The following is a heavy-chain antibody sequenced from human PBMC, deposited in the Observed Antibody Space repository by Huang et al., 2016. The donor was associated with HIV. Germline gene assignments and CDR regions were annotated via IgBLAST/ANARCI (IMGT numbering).Heavy chain of an antibody. Sequence: QIQLMQSGPELKQPGASVKVSCKASGYTFTSYGITWVRQAPGQGHEWMGWISAASGDTEDAQKFQGRGTLTTDTYTNIAYMELRSLRSDDTAKYYCARDPKYHRIGYYRQRRGIDIWGQGTMVIVSS. CDR1: GYTFTSYG. CDR3: ARDPKYHRIGYYRQRRGIDI. V-gene: IGHV1-18*01. D-gene: IGHD3-22*01. CDR2: ISAASGDT. J-gene: IGHJ3*02.